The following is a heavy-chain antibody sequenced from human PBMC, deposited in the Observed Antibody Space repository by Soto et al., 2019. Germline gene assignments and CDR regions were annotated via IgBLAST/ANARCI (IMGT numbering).Heavy chain of an antibody. V-gene: IGHV1-3*01. CDR1: GYTFTSYA. CDR2: INAGNGNT. Sequence: ASVKVSCKASGYTFTSYAMHWVRQAPGQRLEWMGWINAGNGNTKYSQKFQGRVTITRDTSASTAYMELRSLRSDDTAVYYCARDRGIVVVPAAIDAFDIWGQGTMVTV. CDR3: ARDRGIVVVPAAIDAFDI. D-gene: IGHD2-2*01. J-gene: IGHJ3*02.